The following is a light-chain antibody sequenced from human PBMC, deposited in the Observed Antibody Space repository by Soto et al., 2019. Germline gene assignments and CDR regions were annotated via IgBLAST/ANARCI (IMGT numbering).Light chain of an antibody. Sequence: QSVLTQPPSVSAAPGQKVTISCSGSSSNIGNNYVSWYQHLPGTAPKLLIYDNNKRPSGIPDRFSGSKSGTSATLGITGLQTGDEADYYCGNWDSSLSARVFGGGTKLTVL. J-gene: IGLJ3*02. CDR2: DNN. CDR1: SSNIGNNY. V-gene: IGLV1-51*01. CDR3: GNWDSSLSARV.